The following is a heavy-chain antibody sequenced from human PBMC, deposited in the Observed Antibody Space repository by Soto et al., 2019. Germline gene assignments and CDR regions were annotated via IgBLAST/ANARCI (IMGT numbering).Heavy chain of an antibody. Sequence: SETLSLTCTVSGGSLNNYYWSWIRQPAGKGLEWIGRIYTTGSTNYNPSLKSRVTLSIDTSNNQFSLRLSSVTAADTAIYYCARGSVPADFWGQGILVTVSS. CDR1: GGSLNNYY. V-gene: IGHV4-4*07. J-gene: IGHJ4*02. D-gene: IGHD4-17*01. CDR3: ARGSVPADF. CDR2: IYTTGST.